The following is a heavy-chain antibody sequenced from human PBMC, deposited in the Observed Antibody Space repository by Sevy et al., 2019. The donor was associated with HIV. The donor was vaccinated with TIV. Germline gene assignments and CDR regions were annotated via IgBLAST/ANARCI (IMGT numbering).Heavy chain of an antibody. Sequence: GGSPRLSCAASGFTFSSYSMNWVRQAPGKGLEWVSYIDSSSSNRYYAESVKGRFTVSRDNAKESLYVQMNSLRGEDTAVYYCAIEGGYPYQGMDVWGHGTTVTVSS. CDR1: GFTFSSYS. J-gene: IGHJ6*02. CDR2: IDSSSSNR. V-gene: IGHV3-48*01. CDR3: AIEGGYPYQGMDV. D-gene: IGHD2-15*01.